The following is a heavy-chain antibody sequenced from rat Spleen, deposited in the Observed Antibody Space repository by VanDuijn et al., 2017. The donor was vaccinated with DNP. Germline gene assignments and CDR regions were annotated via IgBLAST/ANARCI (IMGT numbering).Heavy chain of an antibody. CDR2: IWNTGGT. CDR3: ARAPYYGYTDYFDY. J-gene: IGHJ2*01. Sequence: QVQLKESGPGLVQPSQTLSLTCTAAGFSLTNYNVHWVRQPPGKGLEWMGVIWNTGGTRYSSALKSRLSINKDTSKSQVFLKMNSLQTEDKATYYCARAPYYGYTDYFDYWGQGVMVTVSS. D-gene: IGHD1-6*01. CDR1: GFSLTNYN. V-gene: IGHV2-41*01.